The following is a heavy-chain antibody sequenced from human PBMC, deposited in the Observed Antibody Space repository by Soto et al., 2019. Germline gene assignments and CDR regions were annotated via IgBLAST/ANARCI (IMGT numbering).Heavy chain of an antibody. Sequence: PSETLSLTCTVSGGSISSGDYYWSWIRQPPGKGLEWIGYIYHSGNTYYSPSLKSRVSISLDTSKNQFSLKLSSVTAADTAVYYCARDLSPVQYDSSGPVAGWGQGTMVTVSS. CDR1: GGSISSGDYY. CDR3: ARDLSPVQYDSSGPVAG. J-gene: IGHJ4*02. D-gene: IGHD3-22*01. CDR2: IYHSGNT. V-gene: IGHV4-30-4*01.